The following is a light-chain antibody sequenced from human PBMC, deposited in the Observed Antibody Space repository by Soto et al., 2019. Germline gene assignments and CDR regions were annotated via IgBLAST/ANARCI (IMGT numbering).Light chain of an antibody. CDR1: QSVSSSY. Sequence: EVVLTQSPVTLSLSPGERATLSCRASQSVSSSYLAWYQQKPDQAPRLLIYGASSRATGIPDRFSGSGSGTDFTLTISRLEPEDFAVYYCQQYDTSIWAYTFVQGTKLEIK. CDR2: GAS. J-gene: IGKJ2*01. CDR3: QQYDTSIWAYT. V-gene: IGKV3-20*01.